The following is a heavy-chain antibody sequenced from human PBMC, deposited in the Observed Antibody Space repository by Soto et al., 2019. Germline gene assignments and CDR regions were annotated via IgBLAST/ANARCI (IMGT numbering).Heavy chain of an antibody. CDR2: ISYDGSNK. Sequence: PGGSLRLSCAASGFTFSSYGMHWVRQAPGKGLEWVAVISYDGSNKYYADSVKGRFTISRDNSKNTLYLQMNSLRAEDTAVYYCAKAGPGYCSSTSCYASYYYGMDVWGQGTTVTVYS. J-gene: IGHJ6*02. CDR1: GFTFSSYG. D-gene: IGHD2-2*01. CDR3: AKAGPGYCSSTSCYASYYYGMDV. V-gene: IGHV3-30*18.